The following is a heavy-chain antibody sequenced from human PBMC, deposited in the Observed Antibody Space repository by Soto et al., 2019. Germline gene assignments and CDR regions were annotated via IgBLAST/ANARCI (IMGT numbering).Heavy chain of an antibody. D-gene: IGHD6-6*01. CDR3: AGHSSSSYYFDY. Sequence: LRLSCAASGFTFSSYWMHWVRQAPGKGLVWVSRINSDGSSTSYADSVKGRFTISRDNAKNTLYLQMNSLRAEDTAVYYCAGHSSSSYYFDYWGQGTLVTVPQ. CDR2: INSDGSST. J-gene: IGHJ4*02. V-gene: IGHV3-74*01. CDR1: GFTFSSYW.